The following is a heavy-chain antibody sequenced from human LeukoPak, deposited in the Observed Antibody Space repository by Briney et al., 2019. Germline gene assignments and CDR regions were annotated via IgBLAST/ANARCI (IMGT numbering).Heavy chain of an antibody. V-gene: IGHV3-53*01. CDR2: IYGGGST. J-gene: IGHJ4*02. D-gene: IGHD3/OR15-3a*01. Sequence: QPGGSLRLSCAASGFTVNNNYMSWVRQAPGKGLEWVSGIYGGGSTYYADSVKGRFTISRGNSKNTLYLQMNSLRAEDTAVYYCARAGLVYYFDYWGQGTLVTVSS. CDR3: ARAGLVYYFDY. CDR1: GFTVNNNY.